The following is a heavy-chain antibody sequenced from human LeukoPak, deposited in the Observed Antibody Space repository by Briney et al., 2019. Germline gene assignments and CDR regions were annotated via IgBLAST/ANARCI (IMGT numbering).Heavy chain of an antibody. J-gene: IGHJ4*02. CDR1: GGSMSSYY. CDR2: IYYSGGT. CDR3: ARDRDGNYGDYSPSDY. V-gene: IGHV4-59*01. Sequence: SETLSLTCTVSGGSMSSYYWSWIRQPPGKGLEWIGYIYYSGGTNYNPSLNSRVAISIDTSKNQLSLRLSSVTAAGTAVYYCARDRDGNYGDYSPSDYWGQGILVTVSS. D-gene: IGHD4-17*01.